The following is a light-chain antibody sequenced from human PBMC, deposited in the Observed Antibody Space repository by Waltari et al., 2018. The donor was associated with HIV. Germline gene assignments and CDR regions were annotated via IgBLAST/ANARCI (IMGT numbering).Light chain of an antibody. CDR2: GNS. CDR1: RSNIGAGYD. CDR3: QSYDSSLSGDVV. J-gene: IGLJ2*01. V-gene: IGLV1-40*01. Sequence: QSLLTQPPSVSGAPGPRVTIPCTGSRSNIGAGYDVTWYQQLPGTAPKLLIYGNSNRPSGVPDRFSGSKSDTSASLAITGLRAEDEADYYCQSYDSSLSGDVVFGGGTSLTVL.